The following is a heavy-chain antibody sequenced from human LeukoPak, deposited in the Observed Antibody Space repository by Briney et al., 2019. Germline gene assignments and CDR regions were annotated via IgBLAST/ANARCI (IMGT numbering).Heavy chain of an antibody. CDR3: ARAYSSSTSCYGLFDY. CDR2: ISAYNGNT. CDR1: GYTFTSYG. D-gene: IGHD2-2*01. J-gene: IGHJ4*02. Sequence: ASVKVSCKASGYTFTSYGISWVRQAPGQGLEWMGWISAYNGNTNYAQKLQGRVTMTTDTSTSTAYMELRSLRSDDTAVYYCARAYSSSTSCYGLFDYWGQGTLVTVSS. V-gene: IGHV1-18*01.